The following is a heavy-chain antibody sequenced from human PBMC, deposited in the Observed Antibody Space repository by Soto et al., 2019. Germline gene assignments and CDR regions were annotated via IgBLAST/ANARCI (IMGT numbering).Heavy chain of an antibody. Sequence: SETLSLTCAVSGSSIGSSYYWGWIRQPPGKGLEWIGTIHHGGSSFYNPSLKSRVTMSVDTSKNQSSLKLRSVTAADTAVYFCARDWGITTRDLRWFDPWGQGTLVTVSS. J-gene: IGHJ5*02. CDR2: IHHGGSS. V-gene: IGHV4-38-2*02. CDR3: ARDWGITTRDLRWFDP. D-gene: IGHD3-16*01. CDR1: GSSIGSSYY.